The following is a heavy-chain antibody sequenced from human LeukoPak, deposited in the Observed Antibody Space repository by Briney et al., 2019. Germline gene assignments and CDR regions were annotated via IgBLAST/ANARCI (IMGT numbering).Heavy chain of an antibody. CDR1: GFTFDDSA. Sequence: PGGSLRLSCAASGFTFDDSAMHWIRQAPGKGLEWVSGISWNSGSIDYADSVKGRFTISRDNAKNSLYLQMNSLRTEDTALYYCAKDNGYNFDYWGQGTLVTVSS. CDR3: AKDNGYNFDY. V-gene: IGHV3-9*01. D-gene: IGHD5-18*01. J-gene: IGHJ4*02. CDR2: ISWNSGSI.